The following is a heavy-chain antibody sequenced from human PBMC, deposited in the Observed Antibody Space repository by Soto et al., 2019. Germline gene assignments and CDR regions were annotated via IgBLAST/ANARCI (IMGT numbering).Heavy chain of an antibody. Sequence: EVQLVESGGGLVQPGGSLRLSCAFSGFTFNRHWMSWVRQTPGKGLEWVASIKEDGSEKSYVDSVKGRFTIARDNAKNSLFLQMNSLRVEDTAVYYCVRTGWNPPDYCGHGTLVTVSS. CDR1: GFTFNRHW. CDR2: IKEDGSEK. J-gene: IGHJ4*01. CDR3: VRTGWNPPDY. V-gene: IGHV3-7*01. D-gene: IGHD1-1*01.